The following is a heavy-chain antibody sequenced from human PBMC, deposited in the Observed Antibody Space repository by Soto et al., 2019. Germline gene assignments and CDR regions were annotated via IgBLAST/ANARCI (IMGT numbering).Heavy chain of an antibody. V-gene: IGHV3-9*01. J-gene: IGHJ1*01. CDR3: IKGAAALPFDL. Sequence: ELQLVESGGGLVQPGRSLRLSCAASGFTFDDYSMHWVRQAPGKGLEGVSRITWNRCSIGYADSVKGRCTISRDNAKNSLYLQMNSLRAEDTALYYCIKGAAALPFDLWGQGTLVTVSS. CDR1: GFTFDDYS. CDR2: ITWNRCSI. D-gene: IGHD2-2*02.